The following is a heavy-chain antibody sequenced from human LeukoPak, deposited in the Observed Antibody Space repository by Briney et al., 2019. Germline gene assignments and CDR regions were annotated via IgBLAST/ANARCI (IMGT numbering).Heavy chain of an antibody. CDR1: GYTFTSYY. D-gene: IGHD2/OR15-2a*01. CDR3: ARDNSNWFFDL. Sequence: ASVKVSCKASGYTFTSYYMHWVRQAPGQGPEWMGTINPSGGSTTYAQNFQGILTMTTDMSASTVYMELSSLRSDDTAVYYCARDNSNWFFDLWGRGTLSLSP. J-gene: IGHJ2*01. V-gene: IGHV1-46*01. CDR2: INPSGGST.